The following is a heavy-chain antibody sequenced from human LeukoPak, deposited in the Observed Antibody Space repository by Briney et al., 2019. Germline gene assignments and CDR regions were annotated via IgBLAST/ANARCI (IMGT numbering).Heavy chain of an antibody. J-gene: IGHJ4*02. CDR3: ARAPVYSAYDY. CDR2: IYYSGST. Sequence: PSETLSLTCTVSGGSISSSYYYWGWIRQPPGKGLEWIVSIYYSGSTYYNPSLKSRVTISVDTSKNQFSLKLSSVTAADTAVYYCARAPVYSAYDYWGQGILVTVSS. CDR1: GGSISSSYYY. D-gene: IGHD5-12*01. V-gene: IGHV4-39*07.